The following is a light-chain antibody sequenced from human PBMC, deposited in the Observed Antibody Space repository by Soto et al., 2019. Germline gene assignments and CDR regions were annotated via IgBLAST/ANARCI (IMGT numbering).Light chain of an antibody. Sequence: EIVMTQSPATLSVSPGERATLSCRASQSVSSNLAWYQQKPGQAPRLLIYGASTRATGIPARFSGSGSGTEFTLTISSLQSEDFAVYYCQQYNDWPPNTFGQGTGLEIK. CDR2: GAS. V-gene: IGKV3-15*01. CDR1: QSVSSN. J-gene: IGKJ5*01. CDR3: QQYNDWPPNT.